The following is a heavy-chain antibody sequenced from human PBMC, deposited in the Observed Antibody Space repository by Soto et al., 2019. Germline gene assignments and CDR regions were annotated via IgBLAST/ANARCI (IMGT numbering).Heavy chain of an antibody. V-gene: IGHV5-10-1*01. Sequence: PGESLQISCKGSGYSFTSYWISWVRQMPGKGLEWMGRIDPSDSYTSYSPSFQGHVTISADKSISTAYLQWSSLKASDTAMYYCARYTAAAGTVYYYGMDVWGQGTTVTVSS. D-gene: IGHD6-13*01. CDR2: IDPSDSYT. CDR3: ARYTAAAGTVYYYGMDV. CDR1: GYSFTSYW. J-gene: IGHJ6*02.